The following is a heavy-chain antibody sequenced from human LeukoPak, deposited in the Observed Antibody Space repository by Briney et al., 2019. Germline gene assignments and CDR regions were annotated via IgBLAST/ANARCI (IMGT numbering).Heavy chain of an antibody. CDR1: GFTFSSYE. V-gene: IGHV3-48*03. J-gene: IGHJ4*02. CDR2: ISSSGSTI. Sequence: PGGSLRLSCAASGFTFSSYEMNWVRQAPGKGLEWVSYISSSGSTIYYADSVKGRFTISRDNAKNSLYLQMNSLRAEDTAVYYCARPYCGGDCYSYFDYWGQGTLVTVPS. CDR3: ARPYCGGDCYSYFDY. D-gene: IGHD2-21*02.